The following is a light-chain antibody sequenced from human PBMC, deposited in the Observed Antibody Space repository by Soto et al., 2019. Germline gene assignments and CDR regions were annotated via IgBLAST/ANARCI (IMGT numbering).Light chain of an antibody. V-gene: IGLV2-14*01. CDR2: DVT. J-gene: IGLJ1*01. CDR1: SSDVGAYNY. Sequence: QSALAQPASVSGPPGQSITISCTGTSSDVGAYNYVSWYQHHPGKAPRLVIYDVTNRPSGISDRFSGSKSGNTASLTISGLLAEDEADYYCASYTTITTYVFGTGPKVTVL. CDR3: ASYTTITTYV.